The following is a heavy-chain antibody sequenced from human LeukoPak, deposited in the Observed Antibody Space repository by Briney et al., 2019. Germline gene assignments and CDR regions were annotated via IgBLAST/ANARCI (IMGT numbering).Heavy chain of an antibody. J-gene: IGHJ4*02. V-gene: IGHV3-43D*03. D-gene: IGHD3-10*01. CDR1: GFTFDDYA. CDR2: ISWDGGST. CDR3: AKDSNYYGSGSYGYFDY. Sequence: GGSLRLSCAASGFTFDDYAMHWVRHAPGKGLEWVSLISWDGGSTYYADSVKGRFTISRDNSKNSLYLQMNSLRAEDTALYYCAKDSNYYGSGSYGYFDYWGQGTLVTVSS.